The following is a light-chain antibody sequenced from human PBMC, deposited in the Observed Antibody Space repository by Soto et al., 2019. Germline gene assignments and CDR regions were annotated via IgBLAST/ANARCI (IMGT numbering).Light chain of an antibody. V-gene: IGKV3-11*01. CDR1: QSVSNY. J-gene: IGKJ1*01. CDR3: QQRSFWPWT. Sequence: EIVLTQSPATLSLTSGERATLSCWASQSVSNYFVWYQQKPGQAPRLLIYDASKRATGIPARFSGSGSGTDFTLTISSLEPEDFAVYYCQQRSFWPWTFGQGTKVEIK. CDR2: DAS.